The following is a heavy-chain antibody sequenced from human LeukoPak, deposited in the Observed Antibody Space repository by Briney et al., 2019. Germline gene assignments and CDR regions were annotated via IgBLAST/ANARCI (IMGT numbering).Heavy chain of an antibody. V-gene: IGHV3-30-3*01. D-gene: IGHD3-3*01. Sequence: GRSLRLSCAASGFTFSAYFMHWVRQAPGKGLEWVADIASDGTHTFYAESVKGRFTISRDNSKNTLYLQMNSLRAEDTAVYYCARALPRLRFLEWFSSGMDVWGQGTTVTVSS. J-gene: IGHJ6*02. CDR3: ARALPRLRFLEWFSSGMDV. CDR2: IASDGTHT. CDR1: GFTFSAYF.